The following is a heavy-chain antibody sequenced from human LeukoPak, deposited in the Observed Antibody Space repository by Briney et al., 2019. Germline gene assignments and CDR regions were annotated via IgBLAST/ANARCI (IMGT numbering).Heavy chain of an antibody. Sequence: PSETLSLTCTVSGGSISSYYWSWIRQPPGKGLEWIGYIYYSGSTNYNPSLKSRVTISVDTSKNQFSLKLSSVTAADTAVYCCARGGGLDYYYYYMDVWGKGTTVTISS. CDR1: GGSISSYY. D-gene: IGHD6-6*01. J-gene: IGHJ6*03. CDR2: IYYSGST. V-gene: IGHV4-59*01. CDR3: ARGGGLDYYYYYMDV.